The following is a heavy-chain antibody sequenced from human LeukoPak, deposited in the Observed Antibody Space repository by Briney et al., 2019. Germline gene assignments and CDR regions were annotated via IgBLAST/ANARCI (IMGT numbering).Heavy chain of an antibody. Sequence: GRSLRLSCAASGFTFSSYCMHWVRQAPGKGLEWVSVISYDGSNKYYADSVKGRFTISRDNSKNTLYLQMNSLRAEDTAVYYCAKDLSVGAIYYFDYWGQGTLVTVSS. J-gene: IGHJ4*02. CDR3: AKDLSVGAIYYFDY. CDR2: ISYDGSNK. V-gene: IGHV3-30*18. D-gene: IGHD1-26*01. CDR1: GFTFSSYC.